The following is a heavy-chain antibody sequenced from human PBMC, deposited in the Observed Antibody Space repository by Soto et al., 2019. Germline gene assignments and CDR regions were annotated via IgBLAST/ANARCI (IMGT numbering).Heavy chain of an antibody. CDR3: ARAFPAYSSSWYYYYYGMDV. CDR2: MNPNSGNT. J-gene: IGHJ6*02. Sequence: ASVKVSCKASGYTFTSYDINWVRQATGQGLEWMGWMNPNSGNTGYAQKFQGRVTMTMNTSISTAYMELSSLRSEDTAVYYCARAFPAYSSSWYYYYYGMDVWGQGTTVTVSS. D-gene: IGHD6-13*01. CDR1: GYTFTSYD. V-gene: IGHV1-8*01.